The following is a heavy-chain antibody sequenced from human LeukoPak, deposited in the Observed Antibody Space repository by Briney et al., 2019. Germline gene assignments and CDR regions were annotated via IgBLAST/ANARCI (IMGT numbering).Heavy chain of an antibody. D-gene: IGHD2-15*01. CDR1: GGSIRSYF. J-gene: IGHJ4*02. CDR3: ARLDCSGGSCHLDY. CDR2: SYYSGST. V-gene: IGHV4-59*08. Sequence: PSETLSLTCTVSGGSIRSYFWSWIRQPPGKGLEGIGYSYYSGSTNYNPSLKSPVTISVDTSKSQFSLKLSSVTAADTALYYCARLDCSGGSCHLDYWGQGTLVTVSS.